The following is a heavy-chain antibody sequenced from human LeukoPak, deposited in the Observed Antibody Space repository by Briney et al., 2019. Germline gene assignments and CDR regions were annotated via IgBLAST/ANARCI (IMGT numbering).Heavy chain of an antibody. D-gene: IGHD2-2*01. J-gene: IGHJ3*02. CDR3: ATNAGPAALDAIDI. CDR2: ISYRGST. Sequence: PSETLSLTCTVPGDSINRHYWSSIRPTPRTGLEWIGYISYRGSTNYNPSLKSRVTMSVDTSNNQFSLRLSSVTAADTAVYYCATNAGPAALDAIDIWGQGTIVIVSS. CDR1: GDSINRHY. V-gene: IGHV4-59*08.